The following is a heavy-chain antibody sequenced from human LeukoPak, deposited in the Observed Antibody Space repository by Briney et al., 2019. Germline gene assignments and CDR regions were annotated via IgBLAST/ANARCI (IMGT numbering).Heavy chain of an antibody. Sequence: ASVKVSCKASGYTFTSHGISWMRQAPGQGLEWMGWISAYNGNTNYAQKLQGRVTMTTDTSTSTAYMELRSLRSDDTAVYYCARDRGIPYYFDYWGQGSLVTVSS. D-gene: IGHD1-14*01. CDR2: ISAYNGNT. J-gene: IGHJ4*02. CDR3: ARDRGIPYYFDY. CDR1: GYTFTSHG. V-gene: IGHV1-18*01.